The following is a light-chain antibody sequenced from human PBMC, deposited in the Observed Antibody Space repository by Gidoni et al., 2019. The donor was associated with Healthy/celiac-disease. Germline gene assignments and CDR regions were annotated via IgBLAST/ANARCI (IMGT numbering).Light chain of an antibody. CDR1: QSISSW. Sequence: DFQMPQSPSTLSASVGDRVTITCRARQSISSWLAWYQQKPGKAPKLLIYDAYSLESGVPSRFSGSGSGTEFTLTISSLQPDDFATHYCQQYNSYPWTFXQXTKVEIK. J-gene: IGKJ1*01. CDR3: QQYNSYPWT. CDR2: DAY. V-gene: IGKV1-5*01.